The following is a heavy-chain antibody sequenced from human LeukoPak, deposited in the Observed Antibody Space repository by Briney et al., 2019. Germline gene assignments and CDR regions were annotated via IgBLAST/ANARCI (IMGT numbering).Heavy chain of an antibody. CDR2: ISSGSDHI. V-gene: IGHV3-21*01. J-gene: IGHJ4*02. CDR1: GFTFSSHS. D-gene: IGHD2-2*01. Sequence: GGSLRLSCVASGFTFSSHSMNWVRQAPGKGLEWVASISSGSDHIYYADSVKGRFTISRDNAKNSLYLQMNSLRAEDTAVYYCARDGSSVLYFDYWGQGTLVTVSS. CDR3: ARDGSSVLYFDY.